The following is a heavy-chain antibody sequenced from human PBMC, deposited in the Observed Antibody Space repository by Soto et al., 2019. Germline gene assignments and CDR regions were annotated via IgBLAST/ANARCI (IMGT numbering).Heavy chain of an antibody. Sequence: QMQLVQSGPEVKKPGTSVKVSCKASGFTFTSSAVQWVRQARGQRLEWIGWIVVGSGNTNYAQKFQERVTITRDMSTSTAYMELSSLRSEDTAVYYCGSSSGYYAGEPFDYWGQGTLVTVSS. V-gene: IGHV1-58*01. J-gene: IGHJ4*02. CDR3: GSSSGYYAGEPFDY. D-gene: IGHD3-22*01. CDR2: IVVGSGNT. CDR1: GFTFTSSA.